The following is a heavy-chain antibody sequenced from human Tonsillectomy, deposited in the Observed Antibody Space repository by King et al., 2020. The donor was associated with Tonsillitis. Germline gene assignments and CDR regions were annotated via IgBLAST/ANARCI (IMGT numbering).Heavy chain of an antibody. CDR2: INHSGNT. CDR3: ARGEALDY. J-gene: IGHJ4*02. CDR1: GGSFSGYY. V-gene: IGHV4-34*01. Sequence: VQLQQWGAGLLKSSETLSLTCAVYGGSFSGYYWNWIRQPPGKGLEWIGEINHSGNTNYNPSLKSRVTLSVDTAKNQFSLKLNSVTAADTAVYYCARGEALDYWGQGTLVTVSS.